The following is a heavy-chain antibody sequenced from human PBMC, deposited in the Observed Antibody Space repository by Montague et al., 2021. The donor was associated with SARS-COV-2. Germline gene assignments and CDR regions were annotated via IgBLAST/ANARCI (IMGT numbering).Heavy chain of an antibody. CDR1: GFWFSNHG. D-gene: IGHD3-10*01. Sequence: SLRLSCAAAGFWFSNHGMNWVRQAPGKGLEWVSYTSPTGSTIYYADSVKGRFTISRDNAKNALYLQMNSLRADDTSMYYCARDKSAVDVTYGDLNSWGQGTLVTVSS. V-gene: IGHV3-48*03. CDR3: ARDKSAVDVTYGDLNS. J-gene: IGHJ4*02. CDR2: TSPTGSTI.